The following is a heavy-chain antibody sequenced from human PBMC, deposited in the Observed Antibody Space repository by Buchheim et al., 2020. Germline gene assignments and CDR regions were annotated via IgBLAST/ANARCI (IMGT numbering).Heavy chain of an antibody. CDR3: ARHDFWSGYSVDY. CDR2: IYTGGST. V-gene: IGHV4-61*05. J-gene: IGHJ4*02. Sequence: QLQLQESGPGLVKPSETLSLTCTVSGGSISSSSYYWGWIRQPPGKELEWIGRIYTGGSTNYNPSLKSRVTISVDTSKNQFSLKLSSVTAADTAVYYCARHDFWSGYSVDYWGQGTL. D-gene: IGHD3-3*01. CDR1: GGSISSSSYY.